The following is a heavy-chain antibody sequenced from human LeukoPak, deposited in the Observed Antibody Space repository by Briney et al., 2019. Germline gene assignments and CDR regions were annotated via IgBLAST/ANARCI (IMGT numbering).Heavy chain of an antibody. J-gene: IGHJ4*02. D-gene: IGHD2-2*01. CDR3: ARVVVDCSSTSCSVPDY. CDR1: GGSISSSSYY. V-gene: IGHV4-39*01. CDR2: IYYSGST. Sequence: PSETLSLTCTVSGGSISSSSYYWGWIRQPPGKGLEWIGSIYYSGSTYYNPSLKSRVTISVDTSKNQFSLKLSSVTAADTAVYYCARVVVDCSSTSCSVPDYWGQGTLVTVSS.